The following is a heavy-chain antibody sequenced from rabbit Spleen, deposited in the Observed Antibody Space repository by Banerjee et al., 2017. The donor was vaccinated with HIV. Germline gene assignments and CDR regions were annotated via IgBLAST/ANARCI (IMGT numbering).Heavy chain of an antibody. CDR2: IYPGFGVT. D-gene: IGHD1-1*01. V-gene: IGHV1S45*01. CDR3: ARWTGSSGNSLSL. Sequence: QEQLKETGGGLVTPGGNLTLTCTASGIDLISNAMSWVRQAPGKGLEWIGDIYPGFGVTNYANWAKGRFTISNPSSTTVTLQMTSLTAADTATYFCARWTGSSGNSLSLWGQGTLVTVS. J-gene: IGHJ6*01. CDR1: GIDLISNA.